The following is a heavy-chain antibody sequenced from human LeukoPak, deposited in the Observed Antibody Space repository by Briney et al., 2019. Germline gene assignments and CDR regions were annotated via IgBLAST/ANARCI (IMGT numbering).Heavy chain of an antibody. Sequence: GGSLRLSCAASGFTFSSYGMHWVRQAPGKGLEWVSAISGSGGSTYYADSVKGRFTISRDNSNNTLYLQMSSLTAADTAVYYCAKDRSIGTYYTFDHWGQGTLVTVSS. V-gene: IGHV3-23*01. CDR3: AKDRSIGTYYTFDH. CDR1: GFTFSSYG. J-gene: IGHJ4*02. CDR2: ISGSGGST. D-gene: IGHD1-26*01.